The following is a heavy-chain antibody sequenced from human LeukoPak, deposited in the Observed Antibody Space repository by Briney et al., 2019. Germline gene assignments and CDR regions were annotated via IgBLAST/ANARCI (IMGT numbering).Heavy chain of an antibody. CDR2: ICSGTTA. V-gene: IGHV3-53*01. Sequence: GGSLRLSCSASGFTVSNNYMTWVRQAPGKGLEWVSVICSGTTAYYAGSVKGRFTISRDNSKNTLYLQMNSLRPDDTAVYYCARLGQGLDRGVQNAFDIWGHGTMVIVSS. CDR3: ARLGQGLDRGVQNAFDI. D-gene: IGHD3-10*01. J-gene: IGHJ3*02. CDR1: GFTVSNNY.